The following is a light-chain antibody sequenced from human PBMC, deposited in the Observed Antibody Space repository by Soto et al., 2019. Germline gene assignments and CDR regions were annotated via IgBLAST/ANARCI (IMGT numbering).Light chain of an antibody. V-gene: IGKV3-15*01. Sequence: EIVLTQSPAILSVSAGERVTLSCRASQSVSSNFAWYQQKPGQPPRLLIYSASTRATGIPARFSGSGSGTDFTLTISSLEPEDFAVYYCQQRNNWPPEITFGQGTRLEI. J-gene: IGKJ5*01. CDR3: QQRNNWPPEIT. CDR2: SAS. CDR1: QSVSSN.